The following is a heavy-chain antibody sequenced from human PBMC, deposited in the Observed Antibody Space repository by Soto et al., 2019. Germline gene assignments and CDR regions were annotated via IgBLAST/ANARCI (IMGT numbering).Heavy chain of an antibody. Sequence: EVQLLESGGGLVQPGGSRRLSCAASGFTFSSYAMSWVRQAPGKGLEWVSAISGSGGSTYYADSVKGRFTISRDNSKTTLYLQMNSLRAEDTAVYYCAKDLTVVVAAKSNGFDPWGQGTLVTVSS. V-gene: IGHV3-23*01. CDR2: ISGSGGST. J-gene: IGHJ5*02. D-gene: IGHD2-15*01. CDR1: GFTFSSYA. CDR3: AKDLTVVVAAKSNGFDP.